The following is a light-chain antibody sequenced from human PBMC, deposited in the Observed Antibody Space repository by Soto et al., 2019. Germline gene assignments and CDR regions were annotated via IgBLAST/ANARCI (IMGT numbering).Light chain of an antibody. Sequence: EIVLTQSPATLSLSPGERATLSCRASQSVSSCLAWYQQKPGQAPRLLIYDTSNRATSIPAEFISGRSGAAFSLPISSLEPADVAAEFCLQRTSWPPWTFGQGTKVDIK. CDR3: LQRTSWPPWT. CDR1: QSVSSC. V-gene: IGKV3-11*01. J-gene: IGKJ1*01. CDR2: DTS.